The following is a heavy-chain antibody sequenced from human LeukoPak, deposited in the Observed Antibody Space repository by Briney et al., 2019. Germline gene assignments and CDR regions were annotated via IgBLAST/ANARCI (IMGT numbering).Heavy chain of an antibody. CDR1: GITFSSYA. D-gene: IGHD3-22*01. J-gene: IGHJ4*02. Sequence: PGGSLRLSCAASGITFSSYAMSWVRQAPGKGLEWVSDISGSGGSTYYAASVKGRFTISKDNSKNTRYLQINSLRAEETAVYYTAKPMIVVVPPDYWGQGTLVTVSS. CDR2: ISGSGGST. V-gene: IGHV3-23*01. CDR3: AKPMIVVVPPDY.